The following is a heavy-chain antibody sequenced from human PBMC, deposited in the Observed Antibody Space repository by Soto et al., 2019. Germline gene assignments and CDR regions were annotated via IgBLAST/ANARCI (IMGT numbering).Heavy chain of an antibody. Sequence: QVTLKESGPVLVKPTETLTLTCTVSGFSLTNATMGVSWIRQPPGKALEWLTHIFSTDEISYNSSVKSRVTISQATSKSQVLLTMTNIDPVDEATYYYSRARDYSFYYLDFWGKGTTVIVSS. CDR1: GFSLTNATMG. CDR3: SRARDYSFYYLDF. J-gene: IGHJ6*03. CDR2: IFSTDEI. V-gene: IGHV2-26*01.